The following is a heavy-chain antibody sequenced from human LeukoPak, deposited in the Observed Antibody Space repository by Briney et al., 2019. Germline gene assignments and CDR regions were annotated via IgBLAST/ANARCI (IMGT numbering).Heavy chain of an antibody. CDR2: INPNSGGT. CDR3: ARGHLGYCSSTSCYYWFDP. J-gene: IGHJ5*02. Sequence: ASVKVSCKASGYTFTGYYMHWVRQAPGQGLEWMGWINPNSGGTNYAQKFQGRVTMTRDTSISTAYMELSRLRSDDTDVYYCARGHLGYCSSTSCYYWFDPWGQGTLVTVSS. CDR1: GYTFTGYY. D-gene: IGHD2-2*01. V-gene: IGHV1-2*02.